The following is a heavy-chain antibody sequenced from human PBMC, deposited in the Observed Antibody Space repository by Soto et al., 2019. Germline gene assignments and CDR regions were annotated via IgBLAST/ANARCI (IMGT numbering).Heavy chain of an antibody. D-gene: IGHD2-15*01. CDR1: GGTFSSHG. Sequence: QVQLVQSGAEVKKPGSSVKVSCKASGGTFSSHGFNWVRQAPGQGLEWIGGSIPLFGITNHTQKFQDRITITADASTTTGYMELRGLRSDDTAVYYCASDRGYCLVNWGQGTLLIVSS. CDR2: SIPLFGIT. V-gene: IGHV1-69*12. J-gene: IGHJ4*02. CDR3: ASDRGYCLVN.